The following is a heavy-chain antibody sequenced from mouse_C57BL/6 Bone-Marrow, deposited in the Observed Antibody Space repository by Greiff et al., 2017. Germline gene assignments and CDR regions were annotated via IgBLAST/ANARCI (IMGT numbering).Heavy chain of an antibody. V-gene: IGHV1-5*01. J-gene: IGHJ4*01. CDR1: GYTFTSYW. CDR3: TRRHIYYGKRYAMDY. D-gene: IGHD2-1*01. CDR2: IYPGNSDT. Sequence: EVQLQQSGTVLARPGASVKMSCKTSGYTFTSYWMHWVKQRPGQGLEWIGAIYPGNSDTSYNQKFKGKAKLTAVTSASTAYMELSSLTNEDSAVYYCTRRHIYYGKRYAMDYWGQGTSVTVSS.